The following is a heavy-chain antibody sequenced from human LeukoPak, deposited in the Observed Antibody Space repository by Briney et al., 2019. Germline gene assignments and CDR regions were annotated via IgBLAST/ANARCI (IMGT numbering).Heavy chain of an antibody. J-gene: IGHJ4*02. CDR2: IHTSGST. CDR1: GGSISSYY. CDR3: ARDLRLSPYSGGWPLDY. D-gene: IGHD6-19*01. V-gene: IGHV4-4*07. Sequence: PSETLSLTCIVSGGSISSYYWSWIRQPAGKGLEWIGRIHTSGSTNYNPSLKSRVTMSVDTPKNQFSLKLSSVTAADTAVYYCARDLRLSPYSGGWPLDYWGQGTLVTVSS.